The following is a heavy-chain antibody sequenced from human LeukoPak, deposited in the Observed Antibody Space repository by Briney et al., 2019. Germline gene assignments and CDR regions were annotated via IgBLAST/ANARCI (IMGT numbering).Heavy chain of an antibody. CDR3: ARSDGVDTATGTFVDY. CDR1: GYSFTSYW. J-gene: IGHJ4*02. V-gene: IGHV5-51*01. CDR2: IYPGDSDT. D-gene: IGHD5-18*01. Sequence: GESLKISCKGSGYSFTSYWIGWVRQMPGKGLEWMGIIYPGDSDTRYSPSFQGQVTISADKSISTAYLQWSSLKASDTAMYYCARSDGVDTATGTFVDYWGQGTLVTVSS.